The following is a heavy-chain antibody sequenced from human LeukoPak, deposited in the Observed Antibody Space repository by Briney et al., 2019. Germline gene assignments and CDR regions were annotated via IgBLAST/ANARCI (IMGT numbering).Heavy chain of an antibody. CDR1: GFTITNAW. V-gene: IGHV3-15*01. J-gene: IGHJ4*02. D-gene: IGHD2-2*01. CDR2: IRRKTDGGTA. CDR3: ISGFCSSASCYA. Sequence: GGSLRPSFEDPGFTITNAWMSWGRQAPGKGRGGGGRIRRKTDGGTADYAAPVMGRFTISRDDSNNTLYLQMNSLKTEDTAVYYCISGFCSSASCYAWGRGTLVIVSS.